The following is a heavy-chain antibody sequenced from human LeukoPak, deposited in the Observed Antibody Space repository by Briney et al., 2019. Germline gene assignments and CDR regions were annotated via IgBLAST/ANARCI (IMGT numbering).Heavy chain of an antibody. CDR2: IYYSGST. V-gene: IGHV4-59*01. CDR1: GGSISSYY. Sequence: SETLSLTCTVSGGSISSYYWSWIRQPPGKGLEWIGYIYYSGSTNYNPSLKSRVTISVDTSKNQFSLKLSSVTAADTAVYYCARSRVGVYPFDLWGRGTLVTVSS. J-gene: IGHJ2*01. D-gene: IGHD2-8*01. CDR3: ARSRVGVYPFDL.